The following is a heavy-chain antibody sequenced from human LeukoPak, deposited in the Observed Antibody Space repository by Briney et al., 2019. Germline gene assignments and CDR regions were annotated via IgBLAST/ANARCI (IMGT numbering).Heavy chain of an antibody. J-gene: IGHJ4*02. CDR1: GFTFSSYA. CDR3: ARGPPMYSYGSSAYHYDYFEY. CDR2: ISDSGTGT. V-gene: IGHV3-23*01. D-gene: IGHD3-22*01. Sequence: GGSLRLSCAASGFTFSSYAMTWVRQAPGKGLEWVSCISDSGTGTYYADSVKGRFTISRDNSKNTLYLQMNSLRADDTAIYYCARGPPMYSYGSSAYHYDYFEYRGQGTLVTVSS.